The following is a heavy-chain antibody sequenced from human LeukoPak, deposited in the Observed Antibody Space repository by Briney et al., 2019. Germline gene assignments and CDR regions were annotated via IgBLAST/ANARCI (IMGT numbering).Heavy chain of an antibody. CDR3: ARANSNYFDY. CDR2: IYPGDSDT. J-gene: IGHJ4*02. Sequence: GESLKISCKGSGYSFSTFWIGWVRQMPGKGLEWMGIIYPGDSDTRYSPSFQGQVTISADKSISTAYLQWSSLKASDTAMYYCARANSNYFDYWGQGTLVTVSS. V-gene: IGHV5-51*01. D-gene: IGHD4-11*01. CDR1: GYSFSTFW.